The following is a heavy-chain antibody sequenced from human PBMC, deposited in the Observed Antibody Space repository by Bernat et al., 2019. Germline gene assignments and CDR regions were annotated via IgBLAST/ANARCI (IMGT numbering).Heavy chain of an antibody. J-gene: IGHJ4*02. CDR3: AKEGPSSSWYFLVDY. CDR1: GFTFSSYG. CDR2: ISYDGSNK. D-gene: IGHD6-13*01. V-gene: IGHV3-30*18. Sequence: QVQLVESGGGVVQPGRSLRLSCAASGFTFSSYGMHWVRQAPGKGLEWVAVISYDGSNKYYADSVKGRFTISRDNCKNTLYLQMNSLRAEDTAVYYCAKEGPSSSWYFLVDYWGQGTLVTVSS.